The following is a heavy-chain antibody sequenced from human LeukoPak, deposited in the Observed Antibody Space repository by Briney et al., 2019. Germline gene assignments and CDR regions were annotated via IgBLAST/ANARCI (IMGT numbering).Heavy chain of an antibody. D-gene: IGHD1-7*01. CDR2: ISSSGGTI. J-gene: IGHJ6*02. Sequence: PGGSLRLSCAASGFIFSDHYMRWIRQAPGKGLEWVSYISSSGGTIYYADSVKGRFTISRDNAKNSLYLQMNSLRAEDTAVYYCARDAGTAWGYYYYFYGMDVWGQGTTVTVSS. V-gene: IGHV3-11*01. CDR3: ARDAGTAWGYYYYFYGMDV. CDR1: GFIFSDHY.